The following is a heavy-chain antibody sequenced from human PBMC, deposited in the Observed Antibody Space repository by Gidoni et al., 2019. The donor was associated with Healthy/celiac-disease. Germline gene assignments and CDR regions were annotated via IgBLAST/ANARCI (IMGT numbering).Heavy chain of an antibody. CDR3: ARDLPYCSGGSCYYYYGMDV. J-gene: IGHJ6*02. Sequence: QVQLVQSGAEVKKPGASVKVSCKASGYTFTGHYMHWVRQAPGQGLEWMGWINPNSGGTNYAQKFQGWVTMTRDTSISTAYMELSRLRSDDTAVYYCARDLPYCSGGSCYYYYGMDVWGQGTTVTVSS. CDR2: INPNSGGT. CDR1: GYTFTGHY. V-gene: IGHV1-2*04. D-gene: IGHD2-15*01.